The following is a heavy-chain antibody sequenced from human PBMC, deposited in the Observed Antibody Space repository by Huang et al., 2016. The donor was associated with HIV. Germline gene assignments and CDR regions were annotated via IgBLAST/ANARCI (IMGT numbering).Heavy chain of an antibody. CDR3: ARENDQSDYIDN. D-gene: IGHD4-17*01. CDR2: ISPYSGDR. Sequence: QVQLVQSGGEVKKPGASVRVTCKASGYTFRNYGITWVRQAPGQGLEWMGWISPYSGDRNDAEKLQGRVTLTTDTSTSTAYMELRSLTSDDTAVYYCARENDQSDYIDNWGLGTLVTVSS. CDR1: GYTFRNYG. V-gene: IGHV1-18*01. J-gene: IGHJ4*02.